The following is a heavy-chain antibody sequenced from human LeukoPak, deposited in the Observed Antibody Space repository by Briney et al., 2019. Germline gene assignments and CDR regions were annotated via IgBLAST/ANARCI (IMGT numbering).Heavy chain of an antibody. CDR3: ARVLDYGDYADYYYGMDV. J-gene: IGHJ6*02. V-gene: IGHV1-18*01. CDR1: GYTFTSYG. CDR2: ISAYNGNT. Sequence: GASVKVSCKASGYTFTSYGISWVRQAPGQGLEWMGWISAYNGNTNYAQKFQGRVTMTRDTSISTAYMELSRLRSDDTAVYYCARVLDYGDYADYYYGMDVWGQGTTVTVSS. D-gene: IGHD4-17*01.